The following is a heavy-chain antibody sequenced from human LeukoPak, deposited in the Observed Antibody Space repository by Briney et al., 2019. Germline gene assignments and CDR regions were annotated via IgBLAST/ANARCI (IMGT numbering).Heavy chain of an antibody. CDR2: IIPIFGTA. Sequence: ASVKVSCKASGGTFSSYAISWVRQAPGQGLEWMGGIIPIFGTANYAQKFQGRVTITADESTSTAYMELSSLRSEDTAVYYCARTPNYSNYWFDPWGQGTLVTVSS. J-gene: IGHJ5*02. CDR1: GGTFSSYA. D-gene: IGHD4-11*01. V-gene: IGHV1-69*13. CDR3: ARTPNYSNYWFDP.